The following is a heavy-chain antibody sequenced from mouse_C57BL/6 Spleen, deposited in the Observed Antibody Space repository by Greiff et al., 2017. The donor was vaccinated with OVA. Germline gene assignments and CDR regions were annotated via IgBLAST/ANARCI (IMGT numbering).Heavy chain of an antibody. J-gene: IGHJ4*01. V-gene: IGHV1-26*01. CDR2: INPNNGGT. CDR1: GYTFTDYY. Sequence: VQLQQSGPELVKPGASVKISCKASGYTFTDYYMNWVKQSHGKSLEWIGDINPNNGGTSYNQKFKGKATLTVDKSSSTAYMELRSLTSEDSAVYYGARSYYSNPYAMDYWGQGTSVTVSS. CDR3: ARSYYSNPYAMDY. D-gene: IGHD2-5*01.